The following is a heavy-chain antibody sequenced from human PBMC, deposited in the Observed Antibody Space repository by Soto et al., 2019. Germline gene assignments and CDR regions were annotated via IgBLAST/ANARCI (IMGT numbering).Heavy chain of an antibody. CDR3: AREGINNYNEYYFDS. Sequence: GGSLRLSCAASGLTFSSYSINWVRQAPGKGLEWVSSISGSGNYTHYADFLRGRFTISRDNAKTSLYLQMNSLRAEDTAVYYCAREGINNYNEYYFDSWGQGTVVTVSS. CDR1: GLTFSSYS. J-gene: IGHJ4*02. V-gene: IGHV3-21*01. D-gene: IGHD4-4*01. CDR2: ISGSGNYT.